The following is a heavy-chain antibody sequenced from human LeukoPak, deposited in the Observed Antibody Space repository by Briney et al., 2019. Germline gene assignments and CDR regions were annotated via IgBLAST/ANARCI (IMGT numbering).Heavy chain of an antibody. V-gene: IGHV4-59*01. CDR3: ARGGVSRTMAPDS. CDR1: GGPLTSYY. J-gene: IGHJ4*02. Sequence: SETLSLTCAVSGGPLTSYYWSWIRQPPGKGLEWSGFIYYRGSTNYNPSLESRVTISVDTSKNRFSLKLSSVTAADTAVYYCARGGVSRTMAPDSWGQGTLVTVSS. CDR2: IYYRGST. D-gene: IGHD3-10*01.